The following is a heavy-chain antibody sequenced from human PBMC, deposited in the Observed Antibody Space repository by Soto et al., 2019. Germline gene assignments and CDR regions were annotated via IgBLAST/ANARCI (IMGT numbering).Heavy chain of an antibody. V-gene: IGHV4-31*03. CDR2: IYYSGST. CDR3: ARGRVVVVVAATRYWLDP. J-gene: IGHJ5*02. CDR1: GGSISSKSYS. Sequence: PSETLSLTCSVSGGSISSKSYSWGWIRQPPGKGLEWIGYIYYSGSTYYNPSLKSRVTISVDTSKNQFSLKLSSVTAADTAVYYCARGRVVVVVAATRYWLDPWGQGTLVTVSS. D-gene: IGHD2-15*01.